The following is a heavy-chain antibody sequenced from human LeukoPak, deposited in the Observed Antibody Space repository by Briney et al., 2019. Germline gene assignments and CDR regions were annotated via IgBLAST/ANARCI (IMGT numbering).Heavy chain of an antibody. CDR1: GFTFSNYK. Sequence: GGSLRLSCAASGFTFSNYKMNWVRQAPGKGLEWVSYITSSSSTIYYADSVTGRFTISRDNAKNSLYLQMNSLRAEDTAVYYCARVGPSSNYDFWSGQTFFDCWGQGTLVTVSS. CDR2: ITSSSSTI. CDR3: ARVGPSSNYDFWSGQTFFDC. D-gene: IGHD3-3*01. V-gene: IGHV3-48*01. J-gene: IGHJ4*02.